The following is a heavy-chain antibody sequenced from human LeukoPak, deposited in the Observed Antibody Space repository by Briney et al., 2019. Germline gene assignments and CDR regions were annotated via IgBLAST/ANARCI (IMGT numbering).Heavy chain of an antibody. J-gene: IGHJ6*04. CDR2: ISSSGSTI. CDR1: GFTFSSYE. V-gene: IGHV3-48*03. D-gene: IGHD3-10*02. CDR3: AELGITMIGGV. Sequence: GGSLRLSCAASGFTFSSYEMHWVRQAPGKGLEWVSYISSSGSTIYYADSVKGRFTTSRDNAKNSLYLQMNSLRAEDTAVYYCAELGITMIGGVWGKGTTVTISS.